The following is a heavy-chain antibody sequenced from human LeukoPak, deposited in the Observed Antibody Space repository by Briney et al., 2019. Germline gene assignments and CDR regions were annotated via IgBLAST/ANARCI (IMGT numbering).Heavy chain of an antibody. CDR3: ARDLGLRGVTNWFDP. Sequence: ASLKVSCKASAHTFSTYLLHWVRQAPGQGLEWMGIIDPSGGSTDYAQKFQGRVTMTRDTSTSTVYMELSSLRSEDTAIYYCARDLGLRGVTNWFDPWGQGTLVTVSS. CDR1: AHTFSTYL. D-gene: IGHD3-10*01. J-gene: IGHJ5*02. CDR2: IDPSGGST. V-gene: IGHV1-46*01.